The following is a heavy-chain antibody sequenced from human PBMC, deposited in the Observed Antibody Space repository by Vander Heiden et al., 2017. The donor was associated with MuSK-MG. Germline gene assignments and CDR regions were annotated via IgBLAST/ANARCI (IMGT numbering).Heavy chain of an antibody. Sequence: EVHLVESGGGLAQPGRSLTLSCAASGFSFEDYAMNWVRQAPGKGLEWVSGISWNSGYIAYADSGKDRFTISRDNAKNSLYLQMNSLRPDDTALYHCVKDKGRYVELRLGYYFDYWGQGSLVTVSS. D-gene: IGHD1-7*01. CDR3: VKDKGRYVELRLGYYFDY. V-gene: IGHV3-9*01. J-gene: IGHJ4*02. CDR2: ISWNSGYI. CDR1: GFSFEDYA.